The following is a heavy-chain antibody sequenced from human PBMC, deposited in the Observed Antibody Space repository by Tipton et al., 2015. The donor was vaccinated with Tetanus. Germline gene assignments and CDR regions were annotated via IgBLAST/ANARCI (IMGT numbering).Heavy chain of an antibody. Sequence: LRLSCTVSGDSVSGYYWSWIRQPPRKGLEWVGYVYYTGDTNYNPSLKSRVTISMDRSENQISLKMTSVTAADTAVYYCAGVTAQRTELYFEHWGQGTQVTVSS. CDR3: AGVTAQRTELYFEH. J-gene: IGHJ1*01. CDR2: VYYTGDT. CDR1: GDSVSGYY. V-gene: IGHV4-59*02. D-gene: IGHD2-8*02.